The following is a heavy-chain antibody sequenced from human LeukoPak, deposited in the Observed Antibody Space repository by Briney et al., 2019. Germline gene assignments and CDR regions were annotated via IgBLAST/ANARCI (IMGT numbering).Heavy chain of an antibody. D-gene: IGHD3-10*01. J-gene: IGHJ4*02. CDR3: ARDPSPLGDSFDY. Sequence: GGSLRLSCATSGFTFSVYWMNWVRQAPGKGLEWVANIKEDGSEKYYVDSVKGRFTISRDNAKNSLYLQMNSLRAEDTAIYYCARDPSPLGDSFDYGGQGTLVTVSS. V-gene: IGHV3-7*01. CDR1: GFTFSVYW. CDR2: IKEDGSEK.